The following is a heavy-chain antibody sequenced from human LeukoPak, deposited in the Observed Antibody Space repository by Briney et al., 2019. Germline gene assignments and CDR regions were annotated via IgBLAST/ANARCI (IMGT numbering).Heavy chain of an antibody. D-gene: IGHD4-23*01. CDR1: GFPFNTFW. V-gene: IGHV3-7*04. J-gene: IGHJ4*02. CDR3: AGLYGGDSRGAFFDN. CDR2: INQGGTGK. Sequence: GGSLRLSCATSGFPFNTFWMTWARQAPGRGLEWVANINQGGTGKSYVDSVRGRFSISGDNAKNSLFLQWSRLRAEARAVYYCAGLYGGDSRGAFFDNWGQGSLVTVSS.